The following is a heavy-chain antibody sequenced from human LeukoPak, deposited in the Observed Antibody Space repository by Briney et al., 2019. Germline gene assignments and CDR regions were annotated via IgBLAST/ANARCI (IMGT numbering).Heavy chain of an antibody. Sequence: SETLSLTCAVYGGSFSGYYWSWIRQPPGKGLEWIGEINHSGSTNYNPSLRSRVTISVDTSKNQFSLKLSSVTAADTAVYYCARSSEGRYYYDSSGFSYYYYYMDVWGKGTTVTISS. D-gene: IGHD3-22*01. CDR2: INHSGST. CDR1: GGSFSGYY. V-gene: IGHV4-34*01. J-gene: IGHJ6*03. CDR3: ARSSEGRYYYDSSGFSYYYYYMDV.